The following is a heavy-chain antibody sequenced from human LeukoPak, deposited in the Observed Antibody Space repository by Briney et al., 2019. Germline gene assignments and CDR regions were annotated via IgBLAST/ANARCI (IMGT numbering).Heavy chain of an antibody. D-gene: IGHD2-2*01. CDR1: GFTFSSFA. CDR2: ISGSGSSP. V-gene: IGHV3-23*01. Sequence: GGSLRLSCAASGFTFSSFAMSWVRQAPGKGLEWVSAISGSGSSPYYADSGKGRFTISRDNSKSTLYLQMNSLRAGDTAVYYCAKDSGSWGYCTTTSCYFAYWGQGALVTVSS. J-gene: IGHJ4*02. CDR3: AKDSGSWGYCTTTSCYFAY.